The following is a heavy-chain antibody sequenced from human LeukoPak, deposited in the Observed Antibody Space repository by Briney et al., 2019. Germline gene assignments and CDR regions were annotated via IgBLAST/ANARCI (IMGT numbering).Heavy chain of an antibody. CDR1: GFTFSSYG. CDR3: ANRNYGDYRFDP. D-gene: IGHD4-17*01. Sequence: SGGSLRLSCAASGFTFSSYGMSWVRQAPGKGLEWVSGISGSGGSTYNADSVKGRFTISRDNSKNTLYLQMNSLRAEDTAVYYCANRNYGDYRFDPWGQGTLVTVSS. V-gene: IGHV3-23*01. CDR2: ISGSGGST. J-gene: IGHJ5*02.